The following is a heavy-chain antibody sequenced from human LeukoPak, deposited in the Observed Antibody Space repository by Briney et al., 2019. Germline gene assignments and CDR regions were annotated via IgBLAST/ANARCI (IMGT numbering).Heavy chain of an antibody. CDR3: AKSRITMVRGVNGDFDY. D-gene: IGHD3-10*01. CDR2: IRYDGSNK. J-gene: IGHJ4*02. CDR1: GFTFSSYG. V-gene: IGHV3-30*02. Sequence: PGGSLRLSCAASGFTFSSYGMHWVRQAPGEGLEWVAFIRYDGSNKYYADSVKGRFTISRDNSKNTLYLQMNSLRAEDTAVYYCAKSRITMVRGVNGDFDYWGQGTLVTVSS.